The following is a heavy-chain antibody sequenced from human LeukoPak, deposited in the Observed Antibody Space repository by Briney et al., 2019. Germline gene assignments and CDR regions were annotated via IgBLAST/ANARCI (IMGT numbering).Heavy chain of an antibody. D-gene: IGHD2-2*01. J-gene: IGHJ4*02. CDR1: GGSISSYY. CDR3: ARLVRHTTPDY. Sequence: SETLSLTCTVSGGSISSYYWSWIRQPAGKGLEWIGRIYTSGCTNYNPSLQSRVNMSVDTTKNQFSLKLSSVTAADTAVYYCARLVRHTTPDYWGQGTLVTVSS. CDR2: IYTSGCT. V-gene: IGHV4-4*07.